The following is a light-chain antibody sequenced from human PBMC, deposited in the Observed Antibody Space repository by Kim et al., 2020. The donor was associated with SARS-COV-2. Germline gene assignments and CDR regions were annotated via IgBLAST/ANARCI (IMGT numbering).Light chain of an antibody. Sequence: EIVLTQSPAPLSLSPGDRATLSCRTSQSVSRYLGWYQQKPGQAPRLLIYDASKRATGIPARFSGSGSGTDFTLTISSLEPEDFAIYYCQQRSNWPLTFGGGTKVDIK. CDR1: QSVSRY. J-gene: IGKJ4*01. CDR2: DAS. CDR3: QQRSNWPLT. V-gene: IGKV3-11*01.